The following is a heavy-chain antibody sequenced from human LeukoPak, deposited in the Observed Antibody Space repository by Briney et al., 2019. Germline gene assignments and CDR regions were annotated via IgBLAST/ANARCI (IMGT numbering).Heavy chain of an antibody. D-gene: IGHD3-10*01. CDR3: ARENGYYGSGSYSNQNDY. J-gene: IGHJ4*02. CDR1: GFTFSDYY. Sequence: GGSLTLSCAASGFTFSDYYMSWIRQAPGKGLEWVSYISRSGSTIYYADSVKGRFTISRDNAKNSLYLQMNSLRAEDTAVYYCARENGYYGSGSYSNQNDYWGQGTLVTVSS. CDR2: ISRSGSTI. V-gene: IGHV3-11*01.